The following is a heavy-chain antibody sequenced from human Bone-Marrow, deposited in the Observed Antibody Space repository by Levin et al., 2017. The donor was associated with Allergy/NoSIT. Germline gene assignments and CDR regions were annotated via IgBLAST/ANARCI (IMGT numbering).Heavy chain of an antibody. V-gene: IGHV3-74*01. CDR3: ARDRSSSWYEAYFDY. Sequence: GGSLRLSCAASGFTFSSYWMHWVRQAPGKGLVWVSRINSDGSSTSYADSVKGRFTISRDNAKNTLYLQMNSLRAEDTAVYYCARDRSSSWYEAYFDYWGQGTLVTVSS. D-gene: IGHD6-13*01. CDR2: INSDGSST. CDR1: GFTFSSYW. J-gene: IGHJ4*02.